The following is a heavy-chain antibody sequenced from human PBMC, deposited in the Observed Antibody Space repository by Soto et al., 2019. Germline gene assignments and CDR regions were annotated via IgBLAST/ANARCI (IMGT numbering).Heavy chain of an antibody. V-gene: IGHV1-18*01. CDR1: GYTFTSYG. CDR2: ISAYNGNT. CDR3: ARDDRGSYFFMDNWFDP. D-gene: IGHD1-26*01. Sequence: GASVKVSCKASGYTFTSYGISWVRQAPGQGLEWMGWISAYNGNTNYAQKLQGRVTMTTDTSTSTAYMELRSLRSDDTAVYYCARDDRGSYFFMDNWFDPWGQGTLVTVSS. J-gene: IGHJ5*02.